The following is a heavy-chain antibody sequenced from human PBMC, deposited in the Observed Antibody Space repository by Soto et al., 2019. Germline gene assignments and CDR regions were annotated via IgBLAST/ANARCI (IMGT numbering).Heavy chain of an antibody. D-gene: IGHD2-15*01. J-gene: IGHJ4*02. CDR1: GFTFSSYG. Sequence: HPGGSLRLSCAASGFTFSSYGMHWVRQAPGKGLEWVAVISYDGSNKYYADSVKGRFTISRDNSKNTLYLQMNSLRAEDTAVYYCAKDWWSGDTYYFDYWGQGTLVTVSS. CDR2: ISYDGSNK. V-gene: IGHV3-30*18. CDR3: AKDWWSGDTYYFDY.